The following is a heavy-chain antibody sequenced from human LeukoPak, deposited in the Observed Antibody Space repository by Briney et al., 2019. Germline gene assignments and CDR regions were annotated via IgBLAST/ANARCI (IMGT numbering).Heavy chain of an antibody. D-gene: IGHD1-26*01. J-gene: IGHJ3*02. CDR3: ARETNLLLRGSAFDI. Sequence: GGSLRLSCAASEFSVGSNYMTWVRQAPGKGLEWVSSISSSSNYIYYADSVKGRFTISRDNAKNSLYLQMNSLRAEDTAVYYCARETNLLLRGSAFDIWGQGTMVTVSS. CDR2: ISSSSNYI. V-gene: IGHV3-21*01. CDR1: EFSVGSNY.